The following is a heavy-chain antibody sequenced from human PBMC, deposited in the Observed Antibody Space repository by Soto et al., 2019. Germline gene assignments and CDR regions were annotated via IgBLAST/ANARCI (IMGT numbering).Heavy chain of an antibody. D-gene: IGHD2-2*01. CDR3: AREDSPVYYCSSTSCLFDY. V-gene: IGHV3-33*01. Sequence: GGSLRLSWAASGFSLRSYGMQGVRQAPGRGLGWVAVKWYEGSNKYYADSVKGGFTISRDNSKNTLYLQMNSLRAKDTAVYYCAREDSPVYYCSSTSCLFDYWGQGTLVTVSS. CDR2: KWYEGSNK. CDR1: GFSLRSYG. J-gene: IGHJ4*02.